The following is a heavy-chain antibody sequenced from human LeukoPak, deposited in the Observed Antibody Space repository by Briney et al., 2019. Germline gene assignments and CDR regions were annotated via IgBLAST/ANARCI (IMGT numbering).Heavy chain of an antibody. CDR2: ISGDGGST. CDR1: GFTFDDYA. J-gene: IGHJ6*02. V-gene: IGHV3-43*02. Sequence: GGSLRLSCAASGFTFDDYAMHWVRQAPGKGLEWVSLISGDGGSTYYADSVKGRFTISRDNSKNSLYLQMNSLRTEDTALYYCAKDMKYYDILTDNYGMDVWGQGTTVTVSS. D-gene: IGHD3-9*01. CDR3: AKDMKYYDILTDNYGMDV.